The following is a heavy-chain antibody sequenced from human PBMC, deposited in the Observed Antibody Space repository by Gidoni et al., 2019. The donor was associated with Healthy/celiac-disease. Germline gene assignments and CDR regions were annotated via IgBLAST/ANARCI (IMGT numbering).Heavy chain of an antibody. CDR2: INPSGGST. D-gene: IGHD5-18*01. Sequence: QLQLVQSGAEAKKPGASVKVSCTASGYTFTSYYMHWVQQAPGQGLEWMGIINPSGGSTSYAQKFQGRVTMTRDTSTSTVYMELSSLRSEDTAVYYCARDQDPHTAMADFDYWGQGTLVTVSS. V-gene: IGHV1-46*01. CDR1: GYTFTSYY. J-gene: IGHJ4*02. CDR3: ARDQDPHTAMADFDY.